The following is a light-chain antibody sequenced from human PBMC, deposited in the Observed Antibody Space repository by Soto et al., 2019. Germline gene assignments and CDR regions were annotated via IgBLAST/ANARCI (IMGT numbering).Light chain of an antibody. CDR3: QQYDNPIT. CDR2: DAS. Sequence: DIQMTQSPSSLSASVGDRVTITCRASQSISNYLNWYQQKPGKAPKLLIYDASNLETGVPSRFSGSGSGTDFTFTISSLQPEDIATYYCQQYDNPITFGQGTHWRL. CDR1: QSISNY. J-gene: IGKJ5*01. V-gene: IGKV1-33*01.